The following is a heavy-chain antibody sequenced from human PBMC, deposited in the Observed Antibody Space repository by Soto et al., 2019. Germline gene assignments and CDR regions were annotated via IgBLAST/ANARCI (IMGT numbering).Heavy chain of an antibody. D-gene: IGHD3-22*01. CDR1: GYTFTSYG. Sequence: ASVKVSCKASGYTFTSYGISWVRQAPGQGLEWMGWISPYIGNTNYAQKLQGRVTMTTDTSTSTAYMELSSLRSEDTAVYYCARVNYYDSSGYSLFDYWGQG. V-gene: IGHV1-18*01. CDR3: ARVNYYDSSGYSLFDY. J-gene: IGHJ4*02. CDR2: ISPYIGNT.